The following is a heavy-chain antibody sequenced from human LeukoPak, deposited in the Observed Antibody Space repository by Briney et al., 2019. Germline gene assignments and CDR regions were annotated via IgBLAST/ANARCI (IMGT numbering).Heavy chain of an antibody. J-gene: IGHJ4*02. CDR2: IWYDGSNK. CDR3: ARDNSGSQVDY. CDR1: GFTFSSYG. Sequence: GGSLRLSCAASGFTFSSYGMHWVRQAPGKGLEWVAVIWYDGSNKYYADSVKGRFSISRDNSKNTLYLQMHSVRAEDTAVYYCARDNSGSQVDYWGQGTLVTVSS. D-gene: IGHD1-26*01. V-gene: IGHV3-33*01.